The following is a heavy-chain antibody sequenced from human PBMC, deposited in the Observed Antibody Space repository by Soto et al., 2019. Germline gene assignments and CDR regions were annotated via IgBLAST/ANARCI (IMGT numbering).Heavy chain of an antibody. CDR3: AEMVRGYPF. Sequence: GGSLRLSCAASGFTFSSYGMHWVRQAPGKGLEWVAVISYDGSNKYYADSVKGRFTISRDNSKNTLYLQMNSLRAEDTAVYYCAEMVRGYPFWGQGTLVTVSS. J-gene: IGHJ4*02. V-gene: IGHV3-30*03. CDR2: ISYDGSNK. CDR1: GFTFSSYG. D-gene: IGHD5-18*01.